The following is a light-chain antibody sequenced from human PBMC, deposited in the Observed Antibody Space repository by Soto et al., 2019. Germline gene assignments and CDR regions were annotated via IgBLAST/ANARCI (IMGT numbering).Light chain of an antibody. Sequence: QSALTQPASLSGSPGQSITISCTGTSSDVGGYNYVSWYQQHPGKAPKLMIYEVSNRPSGVSNRSSGSKSGNTASLTISGLQAEDEADYYCSSYTSSTFYVLGTGTKVTVL. V-gene: IGLV2-14*01. CDR3: SSYTSSTFYV. CDR2: EVS. J-gene: IGLJ1*01. CDR1: SSDVGGYNY.